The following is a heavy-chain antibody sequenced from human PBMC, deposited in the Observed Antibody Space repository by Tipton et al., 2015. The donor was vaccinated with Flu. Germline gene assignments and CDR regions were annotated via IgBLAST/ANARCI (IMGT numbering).Heavy chain of an antibody. J-gene: IGHJ4*02. Sequence: TLSLTCTVSGYSISSGFYCGWIRQPSGKGLGWFGNIYHSGNTYYTPSLKCRVTISVDTFKNQSSLKLSSVTAADTAVYYCARGDGYHFDYWGQGTLVTVSS. D-gene: IGHD5-24*01. CDR3: ARGDGYHFDY. CDR1: GYSISSGFY. CDR2: IYHSGNT. V-gene: IGHV4-38-2*02.